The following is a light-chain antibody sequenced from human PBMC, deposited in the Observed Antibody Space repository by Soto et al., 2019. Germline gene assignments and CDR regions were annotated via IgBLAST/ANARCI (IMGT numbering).Light chain of an antibody. J-gene: IGLJ2*01. Sequence: QSVLTQPPSASGTPGLRVTFSCSGSSSNIGSNPVSWYQLLPGTAPKLLIYDNERPSGVPDRFSGSKSGTSASLAISGLQADDEADYDCAAWDASLNGVVFGGGTQLTVL. CDR1: SSNIGSNP. CDR2: DN. V-gene: IGLV1-44*01. CDR3: AAWDASLNGVV.